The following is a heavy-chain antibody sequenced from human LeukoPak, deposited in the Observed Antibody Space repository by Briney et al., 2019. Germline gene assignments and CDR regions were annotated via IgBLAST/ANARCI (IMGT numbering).Heavy chain of an antibody. J-gene: IGHJ5*02. D-gene: IGHD2-2*01. CDR2: IYYSGST. CDR1: GGSISSYY. CDR3: ARNIVVVPAANGNWFDP. Sequence: PSETLSLTCTVSGGSISSYYWSWIRQPPGKGLEWIGCIYYSGSTYYNPSLKSRVTISVDTSKNQFSLKLSSVTAADTAVYYCARNIVVVPAANGNWFDPWGQGTLVTVSS. V-gene: IGHV4-59*04.